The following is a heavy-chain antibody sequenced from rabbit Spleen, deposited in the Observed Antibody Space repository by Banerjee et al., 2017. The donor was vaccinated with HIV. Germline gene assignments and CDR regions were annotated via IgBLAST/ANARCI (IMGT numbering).Heavy chain of an antibody. Sequence: QSLEESGGDMVKPGASLTLTCTASGFSFSTSYYICWVRQPPGKGLEWIGYIDPLFGSTYYANWVNGRFSISRENTQNTVYLQLNSLTAADTATYFCVRDQAGYAGFGPFYFNLWGPGTLVTVS. CDR2: IDPLFGST. D-gene: IGHD4-2*01. CDR3: VRDQAGYAGFGPFYFNL. CDR1: GFSFSTSYY. V-gene: IGHV1S40*01. J-gene: IGHJ4*01.